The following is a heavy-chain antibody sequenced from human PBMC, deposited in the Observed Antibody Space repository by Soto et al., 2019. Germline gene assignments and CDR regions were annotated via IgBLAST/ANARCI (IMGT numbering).Heavy chain of an antibody. CDR1: GFTFSNSA. CDR2: IVVGSGNT. D-gene: IGHD5-18*01. J-gene: IGHJ4*02. V-gene: IGHV1-58*01. CDR3: ATDKGDSYGYGNY. Sequence: SVKVSCKASGFTFSNSAVQWVRQARGQRLEWIGWIVVGSGNTNYAQKFQERVTITRDMSTTTAYMELSSLRSVDTAVYYRATDKGDSYGYGNYWGQGTLVTVSS.